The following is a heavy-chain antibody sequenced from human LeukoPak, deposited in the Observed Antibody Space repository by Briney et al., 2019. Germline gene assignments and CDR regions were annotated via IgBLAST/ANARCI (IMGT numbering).Heavy chain of an antibody. CDR1: GYTFTDYA. V-gene: IGHV7-4-1*02. CDR2: ISTNTGNP. D-gene: IGHD6-13*01. CDR3: ARHHADIAGDGVSQY. J-gene: IGHJ4*02. Sequence: ASVKVSCKTSGYTFTDYAVNWVRQAPGQGLEYMGWISTNTGNPTYVQGFTGRFVFSLDTSVSTAYLQISSLKTDDTAVYYCARHHADIAGDGVSQYWGQGTLVTVSS.